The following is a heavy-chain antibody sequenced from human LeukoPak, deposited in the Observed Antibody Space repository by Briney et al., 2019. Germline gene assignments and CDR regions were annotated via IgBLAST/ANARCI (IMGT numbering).Heavy chain of an antibody. J-gene: IGHJ4*02. V-gene: IGHV4-59*01. CDR1: GVSISSYY. Sequence: PSETLSLTCTVAGVSISSYYWSWIRQTHGKGLEWIGYFHNGGGIHYSPSLLGRATISAETSKNQFSLSQSSVTAADTAVYYCARILTIFGVVSKFDYWGQGALVTVSS. CDR2: FHNGGGI. CDR3: ARILTIFGVVSKFDY. D-gene: IGHD3-3*01.